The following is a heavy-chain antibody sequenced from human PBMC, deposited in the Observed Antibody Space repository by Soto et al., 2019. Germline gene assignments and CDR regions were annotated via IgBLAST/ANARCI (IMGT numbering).Heavy chain of an antibody. D-gene: IGHD3-22*01. J-gene: IGHJ4*02. CDR3: AKDQVQVDSSGYTTDY. CDR2: IKPDGREK. V-gene: IGHV3-7*05. CDR1: GFTFSSYW. Sequence: GGSLRLSCAASGFTFSSYWMSWVRQAPGKGLEWVANIKPDGREKYYVDSVKGRFTMSRDNVKNLLYLQMNSLRAEDTAVYYCAKDQVQVDSSGYTTDYWGQGTLVTVSS.